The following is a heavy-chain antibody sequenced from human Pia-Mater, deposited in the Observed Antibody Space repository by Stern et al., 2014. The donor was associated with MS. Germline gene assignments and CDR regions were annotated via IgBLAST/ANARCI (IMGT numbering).Heavy chain of an antibody. CDR1: GDSISRRSYY. V-gene: IGHV4-61*01. D-gene: IGHD2-2*01. CDR2: IYDGGST. J-gene: IGHJ4*02. CDR3: ARDGYSSTEYYLEY. Sequence: QLQLQESGPGLVKPSETLSLTCTVSGDSISRRSYYWSWIRQPPGKGLEWIGFIYDGGSTKYNPSLNSRVTILQDSSKNQISLKLNSVTAADSAVYYCARDGYSSTEYYLEYWGQGILVTVSS.